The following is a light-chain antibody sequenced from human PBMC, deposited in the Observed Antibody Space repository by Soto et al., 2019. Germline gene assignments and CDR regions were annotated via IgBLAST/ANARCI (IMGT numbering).Light chain of an antibody. Sequence: QSVLTQPASVSVSPGQSITISCTGTSSDVGGYNYVSWYQHHPGKAPKLMIVDVSNRPSGVSNRFSGSKSGNTASLTISGLQLEDEADYYCSSYTTSNTRQIVFGTGTKVTVL. CDR2: DVS. V-gene: IGLV2-14*03. CDR1: SSDVGGYNY. J-gene: IGLJ1*01. CDR3: SSYTTSNTRQIV.